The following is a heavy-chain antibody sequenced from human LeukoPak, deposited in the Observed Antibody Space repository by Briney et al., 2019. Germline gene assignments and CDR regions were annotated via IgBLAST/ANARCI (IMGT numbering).Heavy chain of an antibody. D-gene: IGHD6-19*01. CDR1: GGSISSYY. V-gene: IGHV4-59*08. CDR3: ARHVPVAGTGFDY. J-gene: IGHJ4*02. Sequence: SETLSLTCTVSGGSISSYYWSWIRQPPGKGLEWIGYIYYSGSTNYNPSLKSRVTISVDTSKNQFSLKLSSVTAADTAVYYCARHVPVAGTGFDYSGQGTLVTVSS. CDR2: IYYSGST.